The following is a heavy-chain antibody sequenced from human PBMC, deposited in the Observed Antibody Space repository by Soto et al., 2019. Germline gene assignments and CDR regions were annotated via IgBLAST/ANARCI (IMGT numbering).Heavy chain of an antibody. CDR1: GGSISSGDYY. V-gene: IGHV4-30-4*01. J-gene: IGHJ6*02. D-gene: IGHD3-3*01. CDR2: IYYSGST. CDR3: ARAVGRVTIFGVVIVDYYYYGMDV. Sequence: QVQLQESGPGLVKPSQTLSLTCTVSGGSISSGDYYWSWIRQPPGKGLEWIGYIYYSGSTYYNPSLKSRVTITVDTSKPHFTLTLTSVTAAHTAGYYCARAVGRVTIFGVVIVDYYYYGMDVWGQGTTVTVSS.